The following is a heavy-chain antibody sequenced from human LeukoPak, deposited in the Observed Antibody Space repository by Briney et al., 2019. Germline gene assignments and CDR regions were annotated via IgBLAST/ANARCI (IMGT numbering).Heavy chain of an antibody. J-gene: IGHJ4*02. CDR1: GGTFSSYA. Sequence: SVKVSYKASGGTFSSYAISWVRQAPGQGLEWMGRIIPILGIANYAQKFQGRVTITADKSTSTAYMELSSLRSEDTAVYYCARDASWIQLPFYWGQGTLVTVSS. D-gene: IGHD5-18*01. V-gene: IGHV1-69*04. CDR2: IIPILGIA. CDR3: ARDASWIQLPFY.